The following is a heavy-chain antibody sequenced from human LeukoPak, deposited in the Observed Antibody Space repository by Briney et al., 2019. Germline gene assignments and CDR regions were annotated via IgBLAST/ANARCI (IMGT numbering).Heavy chain of an antibody. D-gene: IGHD6-19*01. J-gene: IGHJ6*03. CDR1: GYTFTSYH. V-gene: IGHV1-8*01. CDR2: MNPNTGDT. CDR3: ARPSGGWYYYYMGV. Sequence: ASVKVSCKASGYTFTSYHINWVRQAAGQGLEWMGWMNPNTGDTGYAQKFKGRVTMTRTTSISTAYMELSSLRSEDTAVYYCARPSGGWYYYYMGVWGKGTTVTVSS.